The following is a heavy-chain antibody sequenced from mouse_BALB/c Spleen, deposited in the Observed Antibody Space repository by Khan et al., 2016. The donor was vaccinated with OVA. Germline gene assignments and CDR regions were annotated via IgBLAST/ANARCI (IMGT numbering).Heavy chain of an antibody. CDR2: ISSSGNYT. CDR1: GFGFSNYD. V-gene: IGHV5-9*02. D-gene: IGHD1-3*01. J-gene: IGHJ2*01. CDR3: ARVGTYKS. Sequence: EVELVESGGGLVKPGGSLKLSCAASGFGFSNYDMSWVRQTPEKRLEWVATISSSGNYTYYSDSVKGRFSISRDNAGNTLYLQMSSLGSEDSALYYYARVGTYKSWGQGTTLTVSS.